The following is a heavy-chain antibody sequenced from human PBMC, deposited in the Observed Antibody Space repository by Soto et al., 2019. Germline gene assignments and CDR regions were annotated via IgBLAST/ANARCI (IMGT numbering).Heavy chain of an antibody. V-gene: IGHV3-23*01. CDR2: ISGSGGST. CDR3: AKDSVFGVVIILLDY. J-gene: IGHJ4*02. CDR1: GFTFSSYA. Sequence: GGSLRLSCAASGFTFSSYAMSWVRQAPGKGLEWVSAISGSGGSTYYADSVKGRFTISRDNSKNTLYLQMSSLRAEDTAVYYCAKDSVFGVVIILLDYWGQGTLVTVSS. D-gene: IGHD3-3*01.